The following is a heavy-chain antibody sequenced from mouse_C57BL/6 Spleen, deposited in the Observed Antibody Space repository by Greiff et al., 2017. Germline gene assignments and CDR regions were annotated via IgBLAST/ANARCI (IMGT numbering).Heavy chain of an antibody. J-gene: IGHJ3*01. D-gene: IGHD3-2*02. V-gene: IGHV1-55*01. CDR3: ASRGGTAQDGFAY. CDR1: GYTFTSYW. Sequence: QVQLQQPGAELVKPGASVKMSCKASGYTFTSYWITWVKQRPGQGLEWIGDIYPGSGSTNYNEKFKSKATLTVDTSSSTAYMQLSSLTSEDSAVYSCASRGGTAQDGFAYWGQGTLVTVSA. CDR2: IYPGSGST.